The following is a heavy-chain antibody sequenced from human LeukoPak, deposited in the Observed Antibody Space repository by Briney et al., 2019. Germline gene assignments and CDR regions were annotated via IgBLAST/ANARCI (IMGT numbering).Heavy chain of an antibody. V-gene: IGHV4-59*01. J-gene: IGHJ4*02. CDR2: IYYSGST. CDR1: GRSISSYY. D-gene: IGHD3-9*01. CDR3: ASDGGYYDILTGSKHGGSFDY. Sequence: RSETLSLTCTVCGRSISSYYWSWIRQPPGKALEWFGYIYYSGSTNYNPSVKSRVTISVDTSKNQFSLKLSSVTAADTAVYYCASDGGYYDILTGSKHGGSFDYWGQGNLVRVSS.